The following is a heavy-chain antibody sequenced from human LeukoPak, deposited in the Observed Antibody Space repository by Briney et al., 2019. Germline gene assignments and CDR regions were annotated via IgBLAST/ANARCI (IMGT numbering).Heavy chain of an antibody. Sequence: PSETLSLTCAVYGGSFSGYYWSWIRQPPGKGLEWIGEINHSGSTNYNPSLKSRVTMSVDTSKNQFSLKLRSVTVADTAIYYCARDVEYSSTTLHYFAYWGQGMLVTVSS. J-gene: IGHJ4*02. CDR3: ARDVEYSSTTLHYFAY. CDR1: GGSFSGYY. D-gene: IGHD6-6*01. V-gene: IGHV4-34*01. CDR2: INHSGST.